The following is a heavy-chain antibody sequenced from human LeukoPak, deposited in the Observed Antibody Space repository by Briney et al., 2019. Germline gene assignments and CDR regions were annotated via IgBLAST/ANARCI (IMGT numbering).Heavy chain of an antibody. V-gene: IGHV3-9*01. CDR2: INWNSGRM. D-gene: IGHD6-19*01. J-gene: IGHJ6*03. CDR1: GFTFDDYA. CDR3: AKDGQRRAVSVVTYMDV. Sequence: GGSLRLSCAASGFTFDDYAMHWVRQAPGKGLEWVSTINWNSGRMEYADSVKGRFTISRDNAKNSLYLQMNSLRDEDTALYYCAKDGQRRAVSVVTYMDVWGKGTTVTVSS.